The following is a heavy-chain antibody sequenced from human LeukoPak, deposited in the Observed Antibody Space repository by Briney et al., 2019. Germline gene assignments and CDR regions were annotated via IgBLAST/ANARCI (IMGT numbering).Heavy chain of an antibody. CDR1: GGSLSGYY. J-gene: IGHJ4*02. Sequence: SETLSLTCAVYGGSLSGYYWSWIRQPPGKGLEWIGEINHSGSTNYNPSLKSRVTISVDTSKNQFSLKLSSVTAADTAVYYCARVSTVKAFDYWGQGTLVTVSS. V-gene: IGHV4-34*01. CDR2: INHSGST. D-gene: IGHD4-17*01. CDR3: ARVSTVKAFDY.